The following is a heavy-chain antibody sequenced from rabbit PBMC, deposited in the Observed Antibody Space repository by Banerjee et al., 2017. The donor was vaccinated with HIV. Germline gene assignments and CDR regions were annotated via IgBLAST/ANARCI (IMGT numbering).Heavy chain of an antibody. D-gene: IGHD8-1*01. V-gene: IGHV1S45*01. Sequence: QEQLVESGGGLVKPGASLTLTCTASGFSFSSSYDMCWVRQAPGKGLEWIGCIAGSSSGFTCSAAWAKGRFTISKTSSTTVTLQMTSLTVADTATYFCARDTGSSFSSYGMDLWGPGTLVTVS. CDR1: GFSFSSSYD. CDR2: IAGSSSGFT. CDR3: ARDTGSSFSSYGMDL. J-gene: IGHJ6*01.